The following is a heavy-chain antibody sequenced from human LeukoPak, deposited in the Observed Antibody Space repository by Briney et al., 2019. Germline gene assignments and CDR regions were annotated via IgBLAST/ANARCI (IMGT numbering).Heavy chain of an antibody. CDR2: ISGSGGST. D-gene: IGHD3-10*01. CDR3: AKRGPGSPQSGKYYFDY. Sequence: GGTLRLSCAASGFTFSSYGMSWVRQAPGKGLEWVSAISGSGGSTYYADSVKGRFTISRDNSKNTLYLQMNSLRAEDTAVYYCAKRGPGSPQSGKYYFDYWGQGTLVTVSS. V-gene: IGHV3-23*01. J-gene: IGHJ4*02. CDR1: GFTFSSYG.